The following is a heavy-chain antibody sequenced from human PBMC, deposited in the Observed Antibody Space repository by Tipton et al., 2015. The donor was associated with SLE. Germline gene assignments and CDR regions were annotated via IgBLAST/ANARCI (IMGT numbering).Heavy chain of an antibody. CDR1: GGSISSSGYY. D-gene: IGHD3-16*01. J-gene: IGHJ3*02. Sequence: TLSLTCTVSGGSISSSGYYWGWIRQPPGKGLEWIGSIYYSGSTYYNPSLNSRVTISVDTSKNQFSLKLSSVTAADTAVYYCAGGRNGPGAFDIWGQGTMVTVSS. CDR2: IYYSGST. CDR3: AGGRNGPGAFDI. V-gene: IGHV4-39*01.